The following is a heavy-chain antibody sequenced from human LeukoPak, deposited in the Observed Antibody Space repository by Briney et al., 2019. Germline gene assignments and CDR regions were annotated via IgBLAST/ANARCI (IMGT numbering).Heavy chain of an antibody. CDR2: INPNSGGT. CDR1: GYTFTGYY. D-gene: IGHD2-15*01. CDR3: ARDERYCSGGSCYSNGFDP. Sequence: ASVKVSCKASGYTFTGYYMHWVRQAPGQGLEWMGWINPNSGGTNYAQKFQGRVTMTRDTSISTAYMELSRLRSDDTAVYYCARDERYCSGGSCYSNGFDPWGQGTLVTVSS. J-gene: IGHJ5*02. V-gene: IGHV1-2*02.